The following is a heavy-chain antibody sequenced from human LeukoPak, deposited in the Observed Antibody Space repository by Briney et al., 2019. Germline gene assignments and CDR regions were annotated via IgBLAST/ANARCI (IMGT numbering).Heavy chain of an antibody. CDR3: AKDGKNYFDC. V-gene: IGHV3-43D*03. Sequence: PGGSLRLSCAASGFTFDDYSMHWVRQAPGKGLEWVSLITWDGGSTYYADSVKGRFTISRDNSKNSLYLQMNSLRADDTALYYCAKDGKNYFDCWGQGTLVTVSS. CDR2: ITWDGGST. CDR1: GFTFDDYS. J-gene: IGHJ4*02.